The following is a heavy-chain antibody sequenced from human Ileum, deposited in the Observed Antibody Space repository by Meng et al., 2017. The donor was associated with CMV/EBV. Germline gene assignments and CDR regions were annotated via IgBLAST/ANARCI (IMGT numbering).Heavy chain of an antibody. CDR1: GGSIRNYY. CDR3: ARLNYYDSREFDY. V-gene: IGHV4-4*07. CDR2: IYTGGSP. J-gene: IGHJ4*02. D-gene: IGHD3-22*01. Sequence: QGQLQGSGPGLVKPSETLSLTCTGSGGSIRNYYWSWIRQPAGKGLEWIGRIYTGGSPNYNPSLYSRVTMSLDTSKNQFSLKLNSVTAADTAVYYCARLNYYDSREFDYWGQGTLVTVSS.